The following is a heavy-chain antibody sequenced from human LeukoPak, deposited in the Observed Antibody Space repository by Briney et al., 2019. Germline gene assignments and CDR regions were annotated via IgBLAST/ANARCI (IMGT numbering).Heavy chain of an antibody. CDR3: ARGGGYGGLVVVITHWYFDL. CDR2: INPSGGST. J-gene: IGHJ2*01. CDR1: GYTFTSYY. D-gene: IGHD3-22*01. Sequence: ASVKVSCKASGYTFTSYYMHWVRQAPGQGLEWMGIINPSGGSTSYAQKFQGRVTMTRDMSTSTVYMELSSLRSEDTAVYYCARGGGYGGLVVVITHWYFDLWGRGTLVTVSS. V-gene: IGHV1-46*01.